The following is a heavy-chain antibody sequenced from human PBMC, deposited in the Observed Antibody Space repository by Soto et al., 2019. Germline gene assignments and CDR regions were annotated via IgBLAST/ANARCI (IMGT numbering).Heavy chain of an antibody. V-gene: IGHV1-8*01. CDR3: ARRPYDFWSGYYDYYYMAV. CDR1: GYTFTSYD. CDR2: MNPNSGNT. J-gene: IGHJ6*03. D-gene: IGHD3-3*01. Sequence: QVQLVQSGAEVKKPGASVKVSCKASGYTFTSYDINWVRQATGQGLEWMGWMNPNSGNTGYAQKYQGRVTMTRNPSIGTAYMELSSLRFEDTAVYYCARRPYDFWSGYYDYYYMAVGGKGTPVTVSS.